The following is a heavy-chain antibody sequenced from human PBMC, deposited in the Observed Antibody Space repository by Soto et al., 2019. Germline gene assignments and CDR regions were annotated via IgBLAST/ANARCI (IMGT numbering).Heavy chain of an antibody. CDR1: GFTFSSYS. D-gene: IGHD3-3*01. V-gene: IGHV3-21*01. CDR2: ISSSSSYI. Sequence: GGSLRLSCAASGFTFSSYSMNRVRQAPGKGLEWVSSISSSSSYIYYADSVKGRFTISRDNAKNSLYLQMNSLRAEDTAVYYCARDSLTYYDFWSGYWTLTTETLNWFDPWGQGTLVTVSS. J-gene: IGHJ5*02. CDR3: ARDSLTYYDFWSGYWTLTTETLNWFDP.